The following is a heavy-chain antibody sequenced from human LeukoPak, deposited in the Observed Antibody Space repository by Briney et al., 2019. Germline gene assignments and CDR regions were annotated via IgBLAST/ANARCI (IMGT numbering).Heavy chain of an antibody. CDR3: ASTSGSYVFDY. CDR2: IYYSGRT. CDR1: GGSISSYY. Sequence: ASETLSLTCTVSGGSISSYYWSWVRQAPGKELEWIAYIYYSGRTNYNPSLKSRVTMSIDTSKNYLSLNLSSVTAADTAVYYCASTSGSYVFDYWGQGILVTVSS. J-gene: IGHJ4*02. D-gene: IGHD1-26*01. V-gene: IGHV4-59*01.